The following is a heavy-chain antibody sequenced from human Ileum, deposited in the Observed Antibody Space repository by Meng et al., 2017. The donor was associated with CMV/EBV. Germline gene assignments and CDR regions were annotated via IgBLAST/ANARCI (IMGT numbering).Heavy chain of an antibody. D-gene: IGHD6-6*01. CDR3: ARSSSTDY. V-gene: IGHV1-2*02. J-gene: IGHJ4*02. CDR1: GYTFFDYF. Sequence: ASVKVSCKASGYTFFDYFIHWVRQAPGQGLEWMGWINPNSGDTSYAQKFQGRLTMTRDTSITTAYMEVSGLRSVDTAVYYCARSSSTDYWGQGSLVTVSS. CDR2: INPNSGDT.